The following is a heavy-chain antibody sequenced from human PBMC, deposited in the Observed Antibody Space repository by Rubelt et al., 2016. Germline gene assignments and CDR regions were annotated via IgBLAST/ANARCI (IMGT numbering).Heavy chain of an antibody. CDR1: GGSISSSSYY. Sequence: QLQLQESGPGLVKPSETLSLTCTVSGGSISSSSYYWGWIRQPPGKGLEWIGSIYYSGSTYYNPSLQIRVTISVDTSKNQFSLKLSSGTAADTAGYYCARLRDCSTDCLFDPWGQGTLVTVSS. J-gene: IGHJ5*02. CDR2: IYYSGST. D-gene: IGHD2-2*01. V-gene: IGHV4-39*01. CDR3: ARLRDCSTDCLFDP.